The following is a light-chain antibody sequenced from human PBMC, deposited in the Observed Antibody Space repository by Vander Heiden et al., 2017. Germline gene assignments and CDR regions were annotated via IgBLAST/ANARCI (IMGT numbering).Light chain of an antibody. Sequence: SSELTQDPAVSVALGQTVRITCQGDSLRSYYASWYQKKPGQAPVLVIYGKNNRPSGIPDRFSGSSSGNTASLTITGAQAEDEADYYCNSRDSSGNQLVFGTGTKVTVL. J-gene: IGLJ1*01. CDR2: GKN. CDR1: SLRSYY. CDR3: NSRDSSGNQLV. V-gene: IGLV3-19*01.